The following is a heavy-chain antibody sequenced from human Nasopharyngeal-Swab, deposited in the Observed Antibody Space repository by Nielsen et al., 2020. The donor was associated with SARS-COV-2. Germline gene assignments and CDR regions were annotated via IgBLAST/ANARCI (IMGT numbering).Heavy chain of an antibody. V-gene: IGHV4-39*01. D-gene: IGHD4-17*01. Sequence: SETLSLTCKVSGGSITSRSYYWVWIRQPPGKGLKWIGSIYSTGSVHYNPSLKGRASISVDTSKNQFSLTVISVTAADTALFYCARAMTGVTTGDYLDHWGQGTLVTVSS. J-gene: IGHJ4*02. CDR1: GGSITSRSYY. CDR2: IYSTGSV. CDR3: ARAMTGVTTGDYLDH.